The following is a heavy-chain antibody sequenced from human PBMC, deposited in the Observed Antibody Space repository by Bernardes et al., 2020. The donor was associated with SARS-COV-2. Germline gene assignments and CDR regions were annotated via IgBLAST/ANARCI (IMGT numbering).Heavy chain of an antibody. CDR2: INRKSDAT. CDR3: ARDVSPFGHNSGDI. CDR1: GSNFDDYG. V-gene: IGHV3-20*04. Sequence: GGSLRLSCAASGSNFDDYGMSWVRQVPGKGLEWVSGINRKSDATGYADSVKGRFTISRDNGKDTVYLQMNSLRVDDTARYYCARDVSPFGHNSGDIWGPGTMVTVSS. J-gene: IGHJ3*02. D-gene: IGHD2-21*01.